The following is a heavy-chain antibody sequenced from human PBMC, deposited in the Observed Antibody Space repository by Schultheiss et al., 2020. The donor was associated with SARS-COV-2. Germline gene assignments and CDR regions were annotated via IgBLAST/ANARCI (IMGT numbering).Heavy chain of an antibody. CDR2: IWYDGSNK. J-gene: IGHJ3*02. Sequence: GESLKISCAASGFTFSSYGMHWVRQAPGKGLEWVAVIWYDGSNKYYADSVKGRFTISRDNSKNTLYLQMNSLRAEDTAVYYCASTYLLDAFDIWGQGTTVTVSS. CDR1: GFTFSSYG. CDR3: ASTYLLDAFDI. V-gene: IGHV3-33*08. D-gene: IGHD2-15*01.